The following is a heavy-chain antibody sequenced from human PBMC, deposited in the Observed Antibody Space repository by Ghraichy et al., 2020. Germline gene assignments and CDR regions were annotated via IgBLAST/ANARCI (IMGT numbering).Heavy chain of an antibody. CDR3: ARGILRYFDWATLFDY. D-gene: IGHD3-9*01. J-gene: IGHJ4*02. CDR2: INHSGST. V-gene: IGHV4-34*01. Sequence: ESLNISCAVYGGSFSGYYWSWIRQPPGKGLEWIGEINHSGSTNYNPSLKSRVTISVDTSKNQFSLKLSSVTAADTAVYYCARGILRYFDWATLFDYWGQGTLVTVSS. CDR1: GGSFSGYY.